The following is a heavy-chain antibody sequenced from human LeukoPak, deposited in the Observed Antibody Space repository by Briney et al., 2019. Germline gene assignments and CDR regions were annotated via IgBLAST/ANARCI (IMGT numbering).Heavy chain of an antibody. J-gene: IGHJ4*02. CDR3: ARAPRATMVRGVPFDS. CDR2: INHSGST. Sequence: SETLSLTCAVYGGSFSGYYWTWIRQPPGKGLGWMGEINHSGSTKYNPSLKSRVTISVDTSRNQSSLKLSSVTAADTAVYYCARAPRATMVRGVPFDSWGQGTLVTVSS. V-gene: IGHV4-34*01. CDR1: GGSFSGYY. D-gene: IGHD3-10*01.